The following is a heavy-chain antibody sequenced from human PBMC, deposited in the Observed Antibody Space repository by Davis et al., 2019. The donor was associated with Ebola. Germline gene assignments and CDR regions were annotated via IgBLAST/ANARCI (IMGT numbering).Heavy chain of an antibody. V-gene: IGHV4-4*02. CDR3: ARGRFLEWVTRYYYYGMDV. J-gene: IGHJ6*02. CDR2: IYHSGST. CDR1: GGSISSSNW. Sequence: MPSETLSLTCAVSGGSISSSNWWSWVRQPPGKGLEWIGEIYHSGSTNYNPSLKSRVTISVDTSKNQFSLKLSSVTAADTAVYYCARGRFLEWVTRYYYYGMDVWGQGTTVTVSS. D-gene: IGHD3-3*01.